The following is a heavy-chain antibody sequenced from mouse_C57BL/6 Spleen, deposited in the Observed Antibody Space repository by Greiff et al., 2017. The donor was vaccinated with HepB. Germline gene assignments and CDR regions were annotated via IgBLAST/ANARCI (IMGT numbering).Heavy chain of an antibody. CDR3: ARCNDYDGYFDY. CDR1: GYTFTDYN. Sequence: EVQLQQSGPELVKPGASVKMSCKASGYTFTDYNMHWVKQSHGKSLEWIGYINPNNGGTSYNQKFKGKATLTVNKSSSTAYMELRSLTSEDSAVYYCARCNDYDGYFDYWGQGTTLTVSS. D-gene: IGHD2-4*01. J-gene: IGHJ2*01. V-gene: IGHV1-22*01. CDR2: INPNNGGT.